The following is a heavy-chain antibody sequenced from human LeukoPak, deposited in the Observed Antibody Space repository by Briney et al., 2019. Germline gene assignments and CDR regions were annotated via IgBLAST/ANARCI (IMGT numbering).Heavy chain of an antibody. CDR1: GDSISRKY. CDR3: ARLDILVPRAVEWFDP. V-gene: IGHV4-4*07. CDR2: IYSSGTT. J-gene: IGHJ5*01. Sequence: SETLSLTCIVSGDSISRKYWSWIRRPAGKGLEWLGRIYSSGTTDYSPSLMSRVTMSLDTSKNHISLRLRSVTAADTAVYYCARLDILVPRAVEWFDPWGQGTVVTVSS. D-gene: IGHD2-2*01.